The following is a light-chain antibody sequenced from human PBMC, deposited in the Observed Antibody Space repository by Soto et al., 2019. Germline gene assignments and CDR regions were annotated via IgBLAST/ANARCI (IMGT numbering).Light chain of an antibody. Sequence: EIVLTQSPGTLSLSPGERATLSCRASQSITNNYLAWYQQKPGQAPRLLIDDASNRATGIPDRFSGSGSGTDFTLIISSLEPEDFAVYYCQQCATVPLTFGQGTKVEIK. J-gene: IGKJ1*01. V-gene: IGKV3-20*01. CDR3: QQCATVPLT. CDR1: QSITNNY. CDR2: DAS.